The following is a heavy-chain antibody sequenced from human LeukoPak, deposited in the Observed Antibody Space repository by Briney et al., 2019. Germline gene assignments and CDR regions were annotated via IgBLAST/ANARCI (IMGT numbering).Heavy chain of an antibody. Sequence: PGGSLRLSCAASGFSFISYAMSWVRQAPGKGLEWVSAISGSGGSTYYADSVKGRFTISRDNPKNTLYLQMNSLRAEDTAVYYCAKDHYYDSSGYAHYWGQGTLVTVSS. CDR1: GFSFISYA. V-gene: IGHV3-23*01. D-gene: IGHD3-22*01. CDR3: AKDHYYDSSGYAHY. CDR2: ISGSGGST. J-gene: IGHJ4*02.